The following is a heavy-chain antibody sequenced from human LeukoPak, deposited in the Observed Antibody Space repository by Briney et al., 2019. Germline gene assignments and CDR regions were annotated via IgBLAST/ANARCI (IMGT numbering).Heavy chain of an antibody. D-gene: IGHD3-10*02. CDR2: ISISSGII. CDR1: GFTFSSYG. CDR3: AELGITMIGGV. J-gene: IGHJ6*04. Sequence: PGGSLRLSCAASGFTFSSYGMHWVRQAPGKGLEWVSYISISSGIIYYADSVKGRFTISRDNAKNSLYLQMNSLRAEDTAVYYCAELGITMIGGVWGKGTTVTISS. V-gene: IGHV3-48*04.